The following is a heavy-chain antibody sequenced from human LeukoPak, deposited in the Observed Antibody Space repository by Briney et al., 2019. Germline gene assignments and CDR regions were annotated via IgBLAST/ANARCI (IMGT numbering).Heavy chain of an antibody. J-gene: IGHJ2*01. V-gene: IGHV3-74*01. CDR1: GFTFSSYA. CDR3: ARGGLRAWYFDL. D-gene: IGHD3-16*01. CDR2: INTDGSTT. Sequence: GGSLRLSCAASGFTFSSYAMSWVRQAPGKGLVWVSRINTDGSTTNYAHSVKGRFTISRDNAKNTLYLQMNSLRAEDTAVYYCARGGLRAWYFDLWGRGTLVTVSS.